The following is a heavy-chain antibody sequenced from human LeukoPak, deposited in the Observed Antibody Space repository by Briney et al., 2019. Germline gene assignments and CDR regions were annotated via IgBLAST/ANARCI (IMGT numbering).Heavy chain of an antibody. D-gene: IGHD6-13*01. Sequence: ASVKVSCKASGYSFTGYYKHWVRQAPGQGLEWMGWINPNSGDTKYAQKFQGRVTMTRDTSISTAYMELTRLRSDDTAVYYCARQDSSSWYLEYWGQGTLVTVSS. J-gene: IGHJ4*02. V-gene: IGHV1-2*02. CDR2: INPNSGDT. CDR3: ARQDSSSWYLEY. CDR1: GYSFTGYY.